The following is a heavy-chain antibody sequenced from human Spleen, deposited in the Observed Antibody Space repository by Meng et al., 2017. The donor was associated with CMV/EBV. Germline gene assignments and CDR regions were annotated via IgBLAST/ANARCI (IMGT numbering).Heavy chain of an antibody. D-gene: IGHD3-9*01. CDR2: ASYSGSS. J-gene: IGHJ4*02. V-gene: IGHV4-39*07. Sequence: SETLSLTCTVSGGSISSYYWSWIRQPPGKGLEWIGGASYSGSSYYNPSLKSRVTIPVDTSKNQFSLKLSSVTAADTAVYYCARSLRYFDWYFDFWGQGMLVTVSS. CDR1: GGSISSYY. CDR3: ARSLRYFDWYFDF.